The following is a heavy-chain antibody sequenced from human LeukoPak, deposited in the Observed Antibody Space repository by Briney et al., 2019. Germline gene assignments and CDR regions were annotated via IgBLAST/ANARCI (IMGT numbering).Heavy chain of an antibody. J-gene: IGHJ4*02. CDR3: AKDLAHVGATTMGD. V-gene: IGHV3-7*03. Sequence: PGGSLRLSCAASGFTFSSYWMSWVRQAPGKGLEWVANIKQDGSEKYYVDSVKGRFTISRDNAKDSLYLQMNSLRAEDTALYYCAKDLAHVGATTMGDWGQGTLVTVSS. D-gene: IGHD1-26*01. CDR1: GFTFSSYW. CDR2: IKQDGSEK.